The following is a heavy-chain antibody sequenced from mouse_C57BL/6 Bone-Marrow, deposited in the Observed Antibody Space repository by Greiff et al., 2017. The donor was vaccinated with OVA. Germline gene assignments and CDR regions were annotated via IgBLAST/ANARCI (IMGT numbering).Heavy chain of an antibody. D-gene: IGHD2-14*01. Sequence: QVQLKESGAELVRPGASVTLSCKASGYTFTDYEMHWVKQTPVHGLEWIGAIDPETGGTAYNQKFKSKAILTADKSSRTAYMELRSLTSEDSAVYYCTRGHRAYWGQGTLVTVSA. CDR1: GYTFTDYE. CDR3: TRGHRAY. J-gene: IGHJ3*01. V-gene: IGHV1-15*01. CDR2: IDPETGGT.